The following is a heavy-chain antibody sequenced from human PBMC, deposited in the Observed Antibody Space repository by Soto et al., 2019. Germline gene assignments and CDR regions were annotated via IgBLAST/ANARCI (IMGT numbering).Heavy chain of an antibody. CDR3: ARDRHSLSGYYYSPNYGMDV. Sequence: SETLSLTCTVSGGSISSGGYYWSWIRQHPGKGLERIGYIYYSGSTYYNPSLKSRVTISVDTSKNQFSLKLSSVTAADTAVYYCARDRHSLSGYYYSPNYGMDVWGQGTTVTVSS. CDR1: GGSISSGGYY. D-gene: IGHD3-22*01. J-gene: IGHJ6*02. V-gene: IGHV4-31*03. CDR2: IYYSGST.